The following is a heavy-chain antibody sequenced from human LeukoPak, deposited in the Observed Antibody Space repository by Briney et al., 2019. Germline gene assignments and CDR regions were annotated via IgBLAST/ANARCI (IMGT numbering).Heavy chain of an antibody. V-gene: IGHV3-66*01. CDR2: IYSGGST. Sequence: GGSLRLSCAASGFTVSSNYMSWVRQAPGKGLEWVSVIYSGGSTYYADSVKGRFTISRDNSKNTLYLQMNSLRAEDTVVYYCARGLSYYYYYGMDVWGQGTTVTVSS. D-gene: IGHD3-16*01. CDR3: ARGLSYYYYYGMDV. CDR1: GFTVSSNY. J-gene: IGHJ6*02.